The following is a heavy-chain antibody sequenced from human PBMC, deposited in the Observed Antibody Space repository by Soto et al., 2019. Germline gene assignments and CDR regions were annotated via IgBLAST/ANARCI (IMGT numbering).Heavy chain of an antibody. CDR1: GGTFSSYT. V-gene: IGHV1-69*02. CDR3: ARETPGYSYGEDYYYYYMDV. D-gene: IGHD5-18*01. Sequence: GASVKVSCKASGGTFSSYTIIWVRQAPGQGLEWMGRIIPILGIANYAQKFQGRVTITADKSTSTAYMELSSLRSEDTAVYYCARETPGYSYGEDYYYYYMDVWGKGTTVTVSS. CDR2: IIPILGIA. J-gene: IGHJ6*03.